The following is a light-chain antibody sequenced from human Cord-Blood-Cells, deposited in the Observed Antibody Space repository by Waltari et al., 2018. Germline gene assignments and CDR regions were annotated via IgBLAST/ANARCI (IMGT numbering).Light chain of an antibody. J-gene: IGKJ4*01. CDR2: GAS. CDR1: QSVSSSY. CDR3: QQDGSSPLT. V-gene: IGKV3-20*01. Sequence: EIVLTQSPGTLSLSPGERATLSCRASQSVSSSYLAWYQQKPGQAPRLPIYGASSKATGIPDRFSGSGSGTDFTLTISRLEPEDFAVYYCQQDGSSPLTFGGGTKVEIK.